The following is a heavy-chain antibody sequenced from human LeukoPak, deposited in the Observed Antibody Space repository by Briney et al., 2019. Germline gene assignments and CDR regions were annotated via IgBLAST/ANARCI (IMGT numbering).Heavy chain of an antibody. Sequence: PGGSLRLSCAASGFTFGNYHMNWVRQAPGKGLEWVSYISRSASTIYYADSVKGRFTISRDNAQNSLYLQMNSPTAEDTAVYYCARDLVVVPASPYYFDYWGQGTLVTVSS. J-gene: IGHJ4*02. CDR1: GFTFGNYH. CDR3: ARDLVVVPASPYYFDY. D-gene: IGHD2-15*01. V-gene: IGHV3-48*01. CDR2: ISRSASTI.